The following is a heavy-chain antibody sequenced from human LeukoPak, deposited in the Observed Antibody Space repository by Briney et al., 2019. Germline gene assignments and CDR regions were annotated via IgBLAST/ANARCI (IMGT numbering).Heavy chain of an antibody. V-gene: IGHV3-64D*09. J-gene: IGHJ4*02. D-gene: IGHD1-26*01. CDR1: GFTFSSYA. Sequence: PGGSLRLSCSASGFTFSSYAMHWVRQAPGKGLEYVSAISSNGGSSYYADSVKGRFTISRDNTKNTLYLQMSSLRAEDTAVYYCVKDRSGSYYSLDYWGQGTLVTVSS. CDR2: ISSNGGSS. CDR3: VKDRSGSYYSLDY.